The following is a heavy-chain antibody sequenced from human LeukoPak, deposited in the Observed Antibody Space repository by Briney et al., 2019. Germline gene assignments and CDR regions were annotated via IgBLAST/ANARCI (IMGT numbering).Heavy chain of an antibody. D-gene: IGHD1-26*01. V-gene: IGHV3-53*01. CDR1: GFTVSSNY. CDR2: IYSGGST. J-gene: IGHJ4*02. CDR3: AKDKQVGTFDY. Sequence: GGSLRLSCAASGFTVSSNYMSWVRQAPGKGLEWVSVIYSGGSTYYADSVKGRFTISKDNSKDTVYLQMNSLRVEDTAVYYCAKDKQVGTFDYWGQGTLVTVSS.